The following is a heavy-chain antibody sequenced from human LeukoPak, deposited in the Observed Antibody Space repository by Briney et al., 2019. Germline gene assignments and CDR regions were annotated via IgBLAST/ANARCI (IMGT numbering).Heavy chain of an antibody. CDR2: INPSGGRT. D-gene: IGHD1-7*01. V-gene: IGHV1-46*01. J-gene: IGHJ4*02. Sequence: ASVKVSCKASGYTYTSYYMHWVRQAPGQGLEWMGLINPSGGRTSYAQKFQGRVTMTRDMSTSTVYMELSSLRSEDTAVYYCATYNWNSYYFDYWGQGTLVTVSS. CDR1: GYTYTSYY. CDR3: ATYNWNSYYFDY.